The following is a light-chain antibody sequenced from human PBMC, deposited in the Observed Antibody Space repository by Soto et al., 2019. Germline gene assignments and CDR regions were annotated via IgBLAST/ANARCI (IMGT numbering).Light chain of an antibody. J-gene: IGLJ2*01. Sequence: SYELTQPPSVSVSPGQTASITCSGDKLGDKYVCWYQQKPGQSPVLVIYQDNMRPSGIPERFSGSNSGNTATLTISGTQAMDEADYSCQAWDSSSVVFGGGTKLTDL. CDR2: QDN. CDR1: KLGDKY. CDR3: QAWDSSSVV. V-gene: IGLV3-1*01.